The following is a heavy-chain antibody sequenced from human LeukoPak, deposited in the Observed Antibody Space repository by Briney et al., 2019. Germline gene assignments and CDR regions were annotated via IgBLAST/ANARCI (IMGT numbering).Heavy chain of an antibody. J-gene: IGHJ4*02. CDR3: ARDSDSSGWSWVH. Sequence: GASVKVSCKASGYRFTTDMYTIHWLRQAPGHRLEWMGWINAGNGNTKYSQKFQGRVTITGDTSARTVYMEVSSLVSEDTAVYYCARDSDSSGWSWVHWGQGTLVTVSS. CDR2: INAGNGNT. CDR1: GYRFTTDMYT. V-gene: IGHV1-3*01. D-gene: IGHD6-19*01.